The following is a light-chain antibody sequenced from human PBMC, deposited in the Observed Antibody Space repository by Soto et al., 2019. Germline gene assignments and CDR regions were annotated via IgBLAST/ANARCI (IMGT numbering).Light chain of an antibody. V-gene: IGKV1-39*01. CDR3: QQSYSIPPLT. CDR2: AAS. J-gene: IGKJ4*01. Sequence: DIQMTQSPSALSASVGDRVTITCRGSQGISSWLAWYQQKPGKAPRLLISAASSLQTGVPSRFNGSGSGTDFTLTISSLQPEDFATYYCQQSYSIPPLTFGGGTRVEIK. CDR1: QGISSW.